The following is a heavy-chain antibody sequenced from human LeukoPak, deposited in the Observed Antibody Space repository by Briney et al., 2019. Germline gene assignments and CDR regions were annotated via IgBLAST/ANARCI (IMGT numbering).Heavy chain of an antibody. J-gene: IGHJ4*02. CDR1: GFTFSSYA. D-gene: IGHD5-12*01. CDR2: ISGSGSGGST. Sequence: GGSLRLSCAASGFTFSSYAMSWVRQAPGKGLERVSSISGSGSGGSTYYADSVKGRFTISKDNSKNTLYLQMNSLRAEDTALYYCARAHVDIVATAEFDYWGQGTLVTISS. CDR3: ARAHVDIVATAEFDY. V-gene: IGHV3-23*01.